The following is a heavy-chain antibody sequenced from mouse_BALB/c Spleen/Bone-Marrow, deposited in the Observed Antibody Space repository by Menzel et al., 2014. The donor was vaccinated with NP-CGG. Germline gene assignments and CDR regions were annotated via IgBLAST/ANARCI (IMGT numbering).Heavy chain of an antibody. J-gene: IGHJ4*01. CDR1: GFSLTGYG. CDR2: IWGDGST. D-gene: IGHD2-4*01. V-gene: IGHV2-6-7*01. Sequence: VMLVEPGPGLVAPSQSLSITCTVSGFSLTGYGVNWVRQPPGKGLEWLGMIWGDGSTDYNSALKSRLSISKDNSKSQVFLKMNSLQTDDTARYYCARGEDYDDYYAMDYWGQGTSVTVSS. CDR3: ARGEDYDDYYAMDY.